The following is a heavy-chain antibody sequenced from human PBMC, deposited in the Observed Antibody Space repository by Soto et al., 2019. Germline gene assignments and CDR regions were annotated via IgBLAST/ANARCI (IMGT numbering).Heavy chain of an antibody. CDR3: ARSGSYYPARDWFGP. CDR1: GYTFTSYG. V-gene: IGHV1-18*01. Sequence: QAQLVQSGVEMKNVGASVKVSCKASGYTFTSYGISWVRQAHGQGLEWMGWISGFNDDTNHAQKFQGRVTVTKDTSTSTAYMELRSLKSDDTAVYYCARSGSYYPARDWFGPWGQGTLVTVSS. D-gene: IGHD3-10*01. J-gene: IGHJ5*02. CDR2: ISGFNDDT.